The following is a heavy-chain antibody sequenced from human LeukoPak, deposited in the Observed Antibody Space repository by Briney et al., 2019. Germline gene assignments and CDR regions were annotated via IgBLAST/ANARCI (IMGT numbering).Heavy chain of an antibody. CDR2: ISSSATTI. V-gene: IGHV3-48*03. CDR3: ARIAGAGNFDY. J-gene: IGHJ4*02. Sequence: PGGSPRLSCAASGFTLRSYKMNWVRQAPGKGLEWVSYISSSATTIYYADSVKGRFTISRDNAKNSLFLQMNSLRAEDTALYYCARIAGAGNFDYWGQGALVTVSS. CDR1: GFTLRSYK. D-gene: IGHD6-13*01.